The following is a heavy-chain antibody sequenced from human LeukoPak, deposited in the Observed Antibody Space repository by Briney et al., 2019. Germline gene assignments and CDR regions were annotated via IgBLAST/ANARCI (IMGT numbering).Heavy chain of an antibody. CDR1: GFTVSSNY. Sequence: GGSLRLSCAASGFTVSSNYMNWVRQAPGKGLEWVSVIYSGGSTYYTDSVRGRFAISRDNSKNTLYLQMNSLRAEDTAVYYCARDPWDDVSGFSGDYWGQGTLVTVSS. CDR3: ARDPWDDVSGFSGDY. V-gene: IGHV3-53*01. D-gene: IGHD3-22*01. J-gene: IGHJ4*02. CDR2: IYSGGST.